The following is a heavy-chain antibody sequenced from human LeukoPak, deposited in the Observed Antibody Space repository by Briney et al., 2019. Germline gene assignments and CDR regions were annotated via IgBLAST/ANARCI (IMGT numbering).Heavy chain of an antibody. CDR3: ARRGTYYDFWSGSRGFDP. Sequence: GESLKISCKGSGYSFGSYWIGWVRQMPGKGLEWMGIIYPGDSDTRYSPSFQGQVTISADKSISTAYLQWSSLKASDTAMYYCARRGTYYDFWSGSRGFDPWGQGTLVTVSS. D-gene: IGHD3-3*01. CDR2: IYPGDSDT. CDR1: GYSFGSYW. J-gene: IGHJ5*02. V-gene: IGHV5-51*01.